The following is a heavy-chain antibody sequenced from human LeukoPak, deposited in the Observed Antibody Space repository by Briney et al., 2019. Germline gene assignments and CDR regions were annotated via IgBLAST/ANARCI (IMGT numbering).Heavy chain of an antibody. V-gene: IGHV4-59*08. CDR2: IYYSGST. D-gene: IGHD3-16*01. J-gene: IGHJ4*02. CDR1: GGSISSYY. Sequence: PSETLSLTCAVYGGSISSYYWSWIRQPPGKGLEWIGYIYYSGSTNYNPSLKSRVTISVDTSKNQFSLKLSSVTAADTAVYYCARQLGFYAHSGEYYFDYWGQGTLVTVSS. CDR3: ARQLGFYAHSGEYYFDY.